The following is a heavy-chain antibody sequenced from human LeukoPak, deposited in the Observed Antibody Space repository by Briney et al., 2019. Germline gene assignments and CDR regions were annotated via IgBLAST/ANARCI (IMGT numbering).Heavy chain of an antibody. V-gene: IGHV4-4*07. D-gene: IGHD2-15*01. J-gene: IGHJ6*02. CDR3: AKSEEDRYYYGMDV. CDR2: IYTSGST. CDR1: GGSISSYY. Sequence: SETQSLTCTLSGGSISSYYWSWIRQPAGKGLEWLGRIYTSGSTIYNPSLKSRVTMSVDTSKNQFSLKLSSGTAADTAVYYCAKSEEDRYYYGMDVWGQGTTVTVSS.